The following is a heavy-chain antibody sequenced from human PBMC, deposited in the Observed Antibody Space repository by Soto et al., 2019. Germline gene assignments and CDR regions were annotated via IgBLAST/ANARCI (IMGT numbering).Heavy chain of an antibody. CDR3: ARDRNHVGSAGTSWFEL. CDR1: GYGFGRYA. V-gene: IGHV1-18*01. D-gene: IGHD3-10*01. CDR2: SSGFNGKA. Sequence: QIQLLQSGAEVRKPGASVTVSCKTEGYGFGRYAVNWVRQAPGQGLQWMGWSSGFNGKAEYSQSLQGRVTLTTDGPKGTAYMELRNLMSDDTAVYYCARDRNHVGSAGTSWFELWGLGTLVTVSS. J-gene: IGHJ5*01.